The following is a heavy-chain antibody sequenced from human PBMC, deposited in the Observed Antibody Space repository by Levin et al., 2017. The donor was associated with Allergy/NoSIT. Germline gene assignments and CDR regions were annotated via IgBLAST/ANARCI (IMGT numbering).Heavy chain of an antibody. V-gene: IGHV1-58*02. CDR2: IVVGSGNT. CDR1: GFTFTSSA. D-gene: IGHD2-2*02. Sequence: ASVKVSCKASGFTFTSSAMQWVRQARGQRLEWIGWIVVGSGNTNYAQKFQERVTITRDMSTSTAYMELSSLRSEDTAVYYCAAVGYCSSTSCDTPNPDRAFDIWGQGTMVTVSS. CDR3: AAVGYCSSTSCDTPNPDRAFDI. J-gene: IGHJ3*02.